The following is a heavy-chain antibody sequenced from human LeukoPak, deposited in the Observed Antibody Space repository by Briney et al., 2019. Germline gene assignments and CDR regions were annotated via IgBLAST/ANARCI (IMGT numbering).Heavy chain of an antibody. CDR3: VRKNSGSQYGDYYFDY. V-gene: IGHV1-46*01. CDR1: GYTFTSYY. CDR2: INPRVGST. J-gene: IGHJ4*02. D-gene: IGHD1-26*01. Sequence: ASVKVSCKASGYTFTSYYIHWVRQAPGQGLEWMGIINPRVGSTTYAQKFQGRVTMTRDPSTSTVYMELSSLRSEDTAEYYCVRKNSGSQYGDYYFDYWGQGTLVTVSS.